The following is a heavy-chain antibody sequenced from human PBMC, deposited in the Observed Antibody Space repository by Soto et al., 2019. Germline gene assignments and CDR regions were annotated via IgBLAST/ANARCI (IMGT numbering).Heavy chain of an antibody. CDR1: GNSISTTNW. CDR3: ARDVGYHYDGSPSGQFDF. V-gene: IGHV4-4*02. Sequence: QVELQESGPGLVKPSGTLSLTCVVSGNSISTTNWWSWVRQSPGKGLEWIGEIYHSGSTNYNPSLQSRGNLSVEQSKNQFPLKLSSVTAADTAVYYCARDVGYHYDGSPSGQFDFWGQGTLVTVSS. CDR2: IYHSGST. D-gene: IGHD3-22*01. J-gene: IGHJ4*02.